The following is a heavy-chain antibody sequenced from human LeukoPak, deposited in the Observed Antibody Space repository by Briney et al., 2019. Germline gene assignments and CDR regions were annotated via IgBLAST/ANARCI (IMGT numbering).Heavy chain of an antibody. CDR2: IYHSGST. V-gene: IGHV4-30-2*01. Sequence: TLSLTCAVSGGSISSGGYSWSWIRQPPGKGLEWIGYIYHSGSTYYNPSLKSRVTISVDRSKNQFSLKLSSVTAADTAVYYCARGGYYDYVWGSYRRIIDAFDIWGQGIMVTVSS. J-gene: IGHJ3*02. CDR1: GGSISSGGYS. CDR3: ARGGYYDYVWGSYRRIIDAFDI. D-gene: IGHD3-16*02.